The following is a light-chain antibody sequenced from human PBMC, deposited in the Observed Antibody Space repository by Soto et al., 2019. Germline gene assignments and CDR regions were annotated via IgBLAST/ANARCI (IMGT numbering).Light chain of an antibody. CDR1: QSVSLS. CDR3: QQYHIWPSWT. V-gene: IGKV3-15*01. CDR2: GAS. Sequence: EIVLTQSPGTLSLSPGDSATLSCRAGQSVSLSLAWYQMRPGQPPRLLIYGASNRANDIHARFRGTGYGTEFTLNIRSLKSEDFAVYFCQQYHIWPSWTFGKGTKVDIK. J-gene: IGKJ1*01.